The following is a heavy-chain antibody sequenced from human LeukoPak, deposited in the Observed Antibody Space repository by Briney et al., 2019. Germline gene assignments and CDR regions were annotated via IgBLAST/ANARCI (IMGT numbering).Heavy chain of an antibody. Sequence: GESLKISCKGSGYSFTSYWIAWVRQMLGKGLESMGIIYPADSDTTYSPSFQGQVTTSADKSISTVYLQWSSLKASDTAMYYCARQSRDGSKTRGYYFDYWGQGTLVTVSS. V-gene: IGHV5-51*01. D-gene: IGHD3-10*01. CDR1: GYSFTSYW. J-gene: IGHJ4*02. CDR2: IYPADSDT. CDR3: ARQSRDGSKTRGYYFDY.